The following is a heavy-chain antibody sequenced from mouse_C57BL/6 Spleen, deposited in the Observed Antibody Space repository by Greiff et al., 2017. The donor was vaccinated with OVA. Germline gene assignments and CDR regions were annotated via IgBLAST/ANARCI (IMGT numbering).Heavy chain of an antibody. CDR2: IYPGSGHT. V-gene: IGHV1-76*01. CDR3: ARQDTYYLDY. J-gene: IGHJ2*01. Sequence: QVQLQQSGAELVRPGASVKLSCKASGYTFTAYYINWVKQRPGQGLVWIARIYPGSGHTYYNEKFKGKATLTAEKSSSPAYMQLSSLTSEDTAVYFCARQDTYYLDYWGQGTTLTVSS. D-gene: IGHD2-10*02. CDR1: GYTFTAYY.